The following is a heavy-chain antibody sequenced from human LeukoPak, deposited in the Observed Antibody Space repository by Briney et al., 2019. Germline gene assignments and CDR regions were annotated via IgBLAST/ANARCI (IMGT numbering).Heavy chain of an antibody. V-gene: IGHV4-4*07. CDR3: ARLMATRTSDAFDI. D-gene: IGHD5-24*01. Sequence: SETLSLTCTVSGGSISSYYYNWIRQPAGKGLEWIGRIYTTGGTNYNPSLKSRVTMSADTSKNQFSLKLSSVTAADTAVYYCARLMATRTSDAFDIWGQGTMVTVSS. J-gene: IGHJ3*02. CDR1: GGSISSYY. CDR2: IYTTGGT.